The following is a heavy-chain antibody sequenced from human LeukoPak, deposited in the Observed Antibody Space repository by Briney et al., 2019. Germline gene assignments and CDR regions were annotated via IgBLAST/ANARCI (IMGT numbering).Heavy chain of an antibody. CDR1: GFTFINYA. D-gene: IGHD3-10*01. Sequence: GGSLRLSCAASGFTFINYAMSWVRQTPGKGLEWVSATVGGRPDTYYADSVKGRFTISRDNAKNSLYVQMNSLRAEDTAVYYCARGEYGSGNYHIDYWGQGTLVTVSS. CDR3: ARGEYGSGNYHIDY. CDR2: TVGGRPDT. J-gene: IGHJ4*02. V-gene: IGHV3-21*01.